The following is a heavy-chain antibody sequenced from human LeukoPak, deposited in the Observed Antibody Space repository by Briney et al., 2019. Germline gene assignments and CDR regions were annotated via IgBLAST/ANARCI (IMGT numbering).Heavy chain of an antibody. CDR1: GGSISSYY. J-gene: IGHJ4*02. V-gene: IGHV4-59*01. CDR2: IYYSGST. CDR3: ARQYNWNDAGVFDY. D-gene: IGHD1-1*01. Sequence: SETLSLTCTVSGGSISSYYWSWLRQPPGKGLEWIGYIYYSGSTNYNPPLKSRVTISVDTSKNQFSLKLSSVTAADTAVYYCARQYNWNDAGVFDYWGQGTLVTVSS.